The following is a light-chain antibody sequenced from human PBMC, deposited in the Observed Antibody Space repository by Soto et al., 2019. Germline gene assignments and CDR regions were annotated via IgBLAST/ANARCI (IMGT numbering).Light chain of an antibody. CDR3: QQRKSRLT. CDR2: DAS. CDR1: QSVSNY. Sequence: VLTPVLAAPSLSPGEKATPSCRASQSVSNYLAWYQQKPGQAPRLLIYDASNRAPGIPARFSGSGSGADFSLTISSLEPEDFAVYYCQQRKSRLTFGGGTKVDIK. V-gene: IGKV3-11*01. J-gene: IGKJ4*01.